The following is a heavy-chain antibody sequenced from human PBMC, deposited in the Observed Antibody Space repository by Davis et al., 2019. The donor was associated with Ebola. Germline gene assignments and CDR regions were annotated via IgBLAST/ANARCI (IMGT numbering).Heavy chain of an antibody. CDR2: IYYSGST. V-gene: IGHV4-59*01. CDR3: ARDGRGMDV. D-gene: IGHD2-15*01. CDR1: AGSISSYY. Sequence: SETLSLTCTVSAGSISSYYWSWIRQPPGKELEWIGYIYYSGSTNYNPSLKSRVTISVDTSKNQFSLKLSSVTAADTAVYYCARDGRGMDVWGQGTTVTVSS. J-gene: IGHJ6*02.